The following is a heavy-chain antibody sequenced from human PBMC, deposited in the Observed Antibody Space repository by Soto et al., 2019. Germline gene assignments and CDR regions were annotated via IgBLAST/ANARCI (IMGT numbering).Heavy chain of an antibody. CDR1: GGTFSSYA. CDR3: ARIRVAVAGKLNDYYYYGMDV. Sequence: SVKVSCKASGGTFSSYAISWVRQAPGQGPEWMGGIIPIFGTPNYAQKFQARLTITADKSTSTAFMELSSLRSEGTAVYYCARIRVAVAGKLNDYYYYGMDVWGQGTTVTVAS. J-gene: IGHJ6*02. D-gene: IGHD6-19*01. V-gene: IGHV1-69*06. CDR2: IIPIFGTP.